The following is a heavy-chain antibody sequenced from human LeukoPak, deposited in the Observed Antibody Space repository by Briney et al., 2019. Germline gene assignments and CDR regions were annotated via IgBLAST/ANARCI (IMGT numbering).Heavy chain of an antibody. Sequence: PGGSLRLSCAASGFTFSSYAMTWVRQAPGKGLEWVSSISASSSSTYYADSMKGRFTISRDNSRNTLYLQMNSLRVEDTAVYYCAKDARRSSGWYFFDHWGQGTLVTVSS. CDR3: AKDARRSSGWYFFDH. J-gene: IGHJ4*02. V-gene: IGHV3-23*01. D-gene: IGHD6-19*01. CDR1: GFTFSSYA. CDR2: ISASSSST.